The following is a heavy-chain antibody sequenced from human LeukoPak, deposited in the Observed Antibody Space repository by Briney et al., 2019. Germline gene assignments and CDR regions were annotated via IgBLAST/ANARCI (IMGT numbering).Heavy chain of an antibody. Sequence: ASVKVSCKASGYTFTSYGISWVRQASGQGLEWMGWISPYNGNTNYAQKLQGRVTMTTDTSTTTAYMELRSLRSDDTAVYYCAREMATIVNQFDYWGQGTLVTVPS. CDR2: ISPYNGNT. V-gene: IGHV1-18*01. CDR3: AREMATIVNQFDY. D-gene: IGHD5-24*01. CDR1: GYTFTSYG. J-gene: IGHJ4*02.